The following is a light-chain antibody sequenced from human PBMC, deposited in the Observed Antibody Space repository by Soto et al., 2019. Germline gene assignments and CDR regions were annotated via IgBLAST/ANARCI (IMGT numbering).Light chain of an antibody. Sequence: IQMTQSPSTMSASVGDRVTITCRARQGISNFLAWYQQIPGKVPHLLIYGASTLQSGVPSRLSDSGSGTDVTLTNCSLQPEDIANYYCQNDHSAPWTFGQGNKVDI. V-gene: IGKV1-27*01. J-gene: IGKJ1*01. CDR2: GAS. CDR1: QGISNF. CDR3: QNDHSAPWT.